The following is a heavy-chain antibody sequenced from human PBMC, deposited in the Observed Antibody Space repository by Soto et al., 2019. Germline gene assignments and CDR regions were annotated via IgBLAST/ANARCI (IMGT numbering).Heavy chain of an antibody. V-gene: IGHV1-3*01. D-gene: IGHD3-10*01. CDR2: INAGNGNT. CDR1: GYTFTSYA. Sequence: GASVKVSCKASGYTFTSYAMHWVRQAPGQRLEWMGWINAGNGNTKYSQKFQGRVTITRDTSASTVYMELSSLRSEDTAVYYCAKDRGYGSGRYPPYGMDVWGQGTTVTVSS. J-gene: IGHJ6*02. CDR3: AKDRGYGSGRYPPYGMDV.